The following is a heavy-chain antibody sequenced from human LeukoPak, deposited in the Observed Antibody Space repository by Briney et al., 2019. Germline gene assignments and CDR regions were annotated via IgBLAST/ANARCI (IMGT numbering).Heavy chain of an antibody. Sequence: GGSLRLSCAASGFTFSSYGMSWVRQAPGKGLEWVSTISGSGGSTHYADSVKGRFTISRDNSKNTLYLQMNSLRAEDTAVYYCANLDYYDSSGYYSTADAFDIWGQGTMVTVSS. J-gene: IGHJ3*02. CDR1: GFTFSSYG. CDR2: ISGSGGST. CDR3: ANLDYYDSSGYYSTADAFDI. V-gene: IGHV3-23*01. D-gene: IGHD3-22*01.